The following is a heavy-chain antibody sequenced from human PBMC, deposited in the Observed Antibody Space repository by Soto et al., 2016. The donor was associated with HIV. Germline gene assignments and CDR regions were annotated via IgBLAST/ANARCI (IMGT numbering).Heavy chain of an antibody. CDR3: AKDSGVVAATPLDAFDI. V-gene: IGHV3-23*01. CDR2: ISGSGGST. J-gene: IGHJ3*02. CDR1: GFTFSSYA. Sequence: EVQLLESGGGLAQPGGSLRLSCAASGFTFSSYAMSWVRQAPGKGLEWVSAISGSGGSTYYADSVKGRFTISRDNSKNTLYLQMNSLRAEDTAVYYCAKDSGVVAATPLDAFDIWGQGTMVTVSS. D-gene: IGHD2-15*01.